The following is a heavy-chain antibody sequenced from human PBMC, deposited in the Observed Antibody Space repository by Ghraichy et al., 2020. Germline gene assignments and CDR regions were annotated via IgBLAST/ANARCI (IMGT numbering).Heavy chain of an antibody. Sequence: SETLSLTCTVSGGSISSSSYYWGWIRQPPGKGLEWIGSIYYSGSTYYNPSLKSRVTISVDTSKNQFSLKLSSVTAADTAVYYCARSDCGGDCYSYQSIYYFDYWGQGTLVTVSS. D-gene: IGHD2-21*02. J-gene: IGHJ4*02. CDR1: GGSISSSSYY. CDR3: ARSDCGGDCYSYQSIYYFDY. CDR2: IYYSGST. V-gene: IGHV4-39*01.